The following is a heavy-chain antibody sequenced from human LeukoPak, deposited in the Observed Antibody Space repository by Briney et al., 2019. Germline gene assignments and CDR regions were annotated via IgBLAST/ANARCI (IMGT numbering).Heavy chain of an antibody. CDR3: ARAFRPTSGWSISRDYYYGMDV. D-gene: IGHD6-19*01. CDR1: GGSFSGYY. V-gene: IGHV4-34*01. CDR2: INHSGST. Sequence: TSETLSLTCAVYGGSFSGYYWSWIRQPPGKGLEWIGEINHSGSTNYNPSLKSRVTISVDTSKNQFSLKLSSVTAADTAVYYCARAFRPTSGWSISRDYYYGMDVWGQGTTVTVPS. J-gene: IGHJ6*02.